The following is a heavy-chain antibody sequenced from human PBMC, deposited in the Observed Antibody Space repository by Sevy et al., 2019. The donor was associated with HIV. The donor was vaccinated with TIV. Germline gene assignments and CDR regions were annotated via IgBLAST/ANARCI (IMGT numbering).Heavy chain of an antibody. Sequence: GGSLRLSCAVSGFTVSNNYVSWVRQAPGKGLEWVSVIYSGGVTYYTDSVQGRFIISRDNSKNTLYLQMNSLRADDTAFYYCARLSGWFDYWGQGTLVTVSS. J-gene: IGHJ4*02. CDR2: IYSGGVT. CDR3: ARLSGWFDY. V-gene: IGHV3-53*01. D-gene: IGHD6-19*01. CDR1: GFTVSNNY.